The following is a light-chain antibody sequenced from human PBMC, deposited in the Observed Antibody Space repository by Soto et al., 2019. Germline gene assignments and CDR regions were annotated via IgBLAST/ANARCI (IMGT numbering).Light chain of an antibody. Sequence: QSVLTQPPSLSGAPGQNIIISCTGGGSNIVAGFDVHWYQQLPGTAPKLLIYGNTNRPSGVPDRFSGSKSGTSASLVITGLQAEDEADYYCQSYDTGLSGPVVFGGGTKLTVL. J-gene: IGLJ2*01. CDR1: GSNIVAGFD. CDR2: GNT. V-gene: IGLV1-40*01. CDR3: QSYDTGLSGPVV.